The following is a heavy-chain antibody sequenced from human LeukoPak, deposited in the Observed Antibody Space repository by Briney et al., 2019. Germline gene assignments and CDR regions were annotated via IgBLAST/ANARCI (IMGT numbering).Heavy chain of an antibody. CDR3: VRPGIAVAGTRWFDP. CDR2: INSNGDST. V-gene: IGHV3-64D*06. Sequence: GGSLRLSCSASGFTFSSYPMHWVRQAPGKGLEYVSAINSNGDSTYYADSVKGRFIISRDNSKNTLYLQVSSLRAEDTAVYYCVRPGIAVAGTRWFDPWGQGTLVTVPS. J-gene: IGHJ5*02. D-gene: IGHD6-19*01. CDR1: GFTFSSYP.